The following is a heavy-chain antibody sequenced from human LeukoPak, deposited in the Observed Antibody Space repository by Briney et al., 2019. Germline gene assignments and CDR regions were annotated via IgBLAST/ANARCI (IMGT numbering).Heavy chain of an antibody. D-gene: IGHD3-10*01. V-gene: IGHV1-8*03. CDR3: ARGLYGSGSLHFNY. CDR2: MNPNSGNT. Sequence: ASVKVSCKASGYTFTSYDINWVRQATGQGLEWMGWMNPNSGNTGYAQKFQGRVTITRNTSISTAYMELSSLRSEDTAVYYCARGLYGSGSLHFNYWGQGTLVTVSS. CDR1: GYTFTSYD. J-gene: IGHJ4*02.